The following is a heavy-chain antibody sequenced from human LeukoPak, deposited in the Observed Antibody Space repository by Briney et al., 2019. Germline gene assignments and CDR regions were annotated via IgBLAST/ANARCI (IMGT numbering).Heavy chain of an antibody. CDR2: ISYDGSNK. Sequence: GGSLRLSCAASGFTLSSYAMHWVRQAPGKGLEWVAVISYDGSNKYYADSVKGRFTISRDNAKNSLYLQMNSLRAEDTAVYYCARDHCSSTSCPRATFYYYYGIDVWGQGTTVTVSS. D-gene: IGHD2-2*01. CDR1: GFTLSSYA. V-gene: IGHV3-30-3*01. CDR3: ARDHCSSTSCPRATFYYYYGIDV. J-gene: IGHJ6*02.